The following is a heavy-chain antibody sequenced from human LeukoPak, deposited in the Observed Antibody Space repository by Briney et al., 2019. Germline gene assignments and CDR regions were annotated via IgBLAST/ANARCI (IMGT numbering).Heavy chain of an antibody. D-gene: IGHD2-15*01. V-gene: IGHV3-48*03. Sequence: GGSLRLSCAASGFTFSSFEINWVRQAPGKGLEWVSYISSTGNTIYYADSVKGRFTISRDNAKNSLYLQMNSLRAEDTAVYYCARYCSGGSCPDAFDIWGQGTMVTVSS. CDR1: GFTFSSFE. CDR3: ARYCSGGSCPDAFDI. J-gene: IGHJ3*02. CDR2: ISSTGNTI.